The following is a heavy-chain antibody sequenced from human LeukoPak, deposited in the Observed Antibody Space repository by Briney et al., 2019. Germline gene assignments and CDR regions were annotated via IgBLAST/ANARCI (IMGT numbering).Heavy chain of an antibody. CDR1: GYTFTSYG. J-gene: IGHJ4*02. CDR3: ARASGGPVADDFDY. CDR2: ISAYNGNT. Sequence: ASVKVSCKASGYTFTSYGISWVRQAPGQGLEWMGWISAYNGNTNYAQKLQGRVTMTTDTSTSTAYMELRSLRSDDTAVYYCARASGGPVADDFDYWGQGTLVTVSS. D-gene: IGHD6-19*01. V-gene: IGHV1-18*01.